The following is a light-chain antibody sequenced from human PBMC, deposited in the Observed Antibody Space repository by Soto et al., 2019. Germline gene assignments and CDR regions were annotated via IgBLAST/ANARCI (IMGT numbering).Light chain of an antibody. Sequence: DIQMTQSPSTLSASVGDRVTITCRASQSISSWLAWYQQKPGKAPKLLIYGASSLESGVPSRFSGSGSGTEFTLTISSLQPDDLATYYCQQYNSYPTTFGQGTKVDIK. CDR2: GAS. CDR1: QSISSW. CDR3: QQYNSYPTT. V-gene: IGKV1-5*01. J-gene: IGKJ1*01.